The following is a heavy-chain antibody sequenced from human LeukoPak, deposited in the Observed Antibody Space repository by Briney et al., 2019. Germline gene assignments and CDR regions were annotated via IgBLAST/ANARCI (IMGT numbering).Heavy chain of an antibody. CDR1: GYTFTDYF. V-gene: IGHV1-2*02. CDR3: ARDNYGTLDY. D-gene: IGHD4-17*01. CDR2: TSPKSGDR. J-gene: IGHJ4*02. Sequence: GASVKVSCKISGYTFTDYFIHWVRQAPGQGLEWMGWTSPKSGDRKCTQKFQGRVTMTRDTSISTVYMELDRLTFDDTAVYFCARDNYGTLDYWGQGSLVTVS.